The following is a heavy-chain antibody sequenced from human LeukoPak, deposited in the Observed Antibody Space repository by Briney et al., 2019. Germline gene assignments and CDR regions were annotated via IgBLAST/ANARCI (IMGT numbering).Heavy chain of an antibody. V-gene: IGHV4-39*07. CDR2: IYYSGST. J-gene: IGHJ4*02. CDR1: GVSISSSSYY. Sequence: PSETLSLTCTVSGVSISSSSYYWGWIRQPPGKGLEWIGSIYYSGSTNYNPSLKSRVTISVVTSKNQFSLKLSSVTAADTAVYYCARGSSLYFYGSGSYSLCPFDYWGQGTLVTVSS. CDR3: ARGSSLYFYGSGSYSLCPFDY. D-gene: IGHD3-10*01.